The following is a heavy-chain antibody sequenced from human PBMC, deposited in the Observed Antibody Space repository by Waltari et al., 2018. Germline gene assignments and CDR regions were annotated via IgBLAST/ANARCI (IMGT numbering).Heavy chain of an antibody. CDR1: ADSVTNAYW. CDR3: ARDRGRGLYLDS. CDR2: IHGSGRT. V-gene: IGHV4-4*02. D-gene: IGHD2-15*01. Sequence: QLLLQESGPGLVKPSGTLSLTCTVSADSVTNAYWWCWVRQSPQKGLEWLGQIHGSGRTNYNPSFASRVTVSIDTSNNQFSLKVTSATAADTAVYYCARDRGRGLYLDSWGRGALLTVS. J-gene: IGHJ4*02.